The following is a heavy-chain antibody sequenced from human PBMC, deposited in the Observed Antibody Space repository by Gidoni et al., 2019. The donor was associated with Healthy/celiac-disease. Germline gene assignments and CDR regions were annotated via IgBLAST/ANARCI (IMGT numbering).Heavy chain of an antibody. Sequence: QLQLQESGPGLVKPSETLSLTCTVSGGSISSSSYYWGWIRQPPGKGLEWIGSIYYSGSTYYNPSLKSRVTISVDTSKNQFSLKLSSVTAADTAVYYCARASYYDILTGYYRYWFDPWGQGTLVTVSS. CDR1: GGSISSSSYY. V-gene: IGHV4-39*01. J-gene: IGHJ5*02. CDR2: IYYSGST. D-gene: IGHD3-9*01. CDR3: ARASYYDILTGYYRYWFDP.